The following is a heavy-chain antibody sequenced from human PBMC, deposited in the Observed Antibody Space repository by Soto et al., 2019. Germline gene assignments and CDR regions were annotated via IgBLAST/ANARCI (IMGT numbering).Heavy chain of an antibody. CDR1: GFPFSSYA. CDR2: IANSGGTT. CDR3: AKRIASSGSGWDY. Sequence: VQLLESGGALVQPGESLRLSCAASGFPFSSYAMTWVRQAPGKGLEWVSGIANSGGTTFYADSVRGRFTISRDNSKITLYLQMNNLRAEDTAIYSCAKRIASSGSGWDYWGQGTLVTVSS. J-gene: IGHJ4*02. V-gene: IGHV3-23*01. D-gene: IGHD6-19*01.